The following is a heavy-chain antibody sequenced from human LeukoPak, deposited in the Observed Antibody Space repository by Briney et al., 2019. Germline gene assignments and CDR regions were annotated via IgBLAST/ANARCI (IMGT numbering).Heavy chain of an antibody. D-gene: IGHD7-27*01. CDR1: TFTFSNYE. V-gene: IGHV3-23*01. J-gene: IGHJ3*02. CDR3: AKFYPRGSRVAGDNVDAFDI. CDR2: ISNSGGWT. Sequence: GGSLRLSCAASTFTFSNYEMSWVRQAPGKGLEWVSTISNSGGWTYYADSVKGRFTISRDNSKNMLYLQMNSLRAEDTAVYYCAKFYPRGSRVAGDNVDAFDIWGQGTMVTVSS.